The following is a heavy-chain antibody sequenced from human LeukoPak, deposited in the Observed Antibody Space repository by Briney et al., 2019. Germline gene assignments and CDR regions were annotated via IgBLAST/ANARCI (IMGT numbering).Heavy chain of an antibody. CDR2: IYSGGST. Sequence: PGGSLRLSCAAAGFTVSSNYMSWVRQAPGEGLEWVSVIYSGGSTYYADSVKGRFTIPRDNPKNPLYLQMNSLRAEDTAVYYCARLFRVTPYSWFDPWGQGTLVTVSS. V-gene: IGHV3-66*02. D-gene: IGHD4-23*01. CDR3: ARLFRVTPYSWFDP. J-gene: IGHJ5*02. CDR1: GFTVSSNY.